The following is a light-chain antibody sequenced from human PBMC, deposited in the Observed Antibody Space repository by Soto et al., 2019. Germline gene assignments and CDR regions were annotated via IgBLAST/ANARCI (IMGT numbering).Light chain of an antibody. CDR1: GSNVGGYNY. J-gene: IGLJ1*01. V-gene: IGLV2-11*01. CDR2: DVS. Sequence: QSALTQPRPVSGSPGQSVALSCTGTGSNVGGYNYVSWYQQHPGKAPKLMIYDVSKRPSGVPDRFSGSKSDNTASLTISGLQAEDEADYYCSSYTSTNTPYVFGTGTKVTVL. CDR3: SSYTSTNTPYV.